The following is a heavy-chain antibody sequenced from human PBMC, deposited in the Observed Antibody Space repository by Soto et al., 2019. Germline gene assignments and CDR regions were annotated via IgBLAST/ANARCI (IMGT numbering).Heavy chain of an antibody. Sequence: PGGSLRLSCAASGFTFSSYAMSWVRQAPGKGLEWVSAISGSGGSTYYADSVKGRFTISRDNSKNTLYPQMNSLRAEDTAVYYCAKCSSDVDTVATMGFDIWGQGTMVTVSS. V-gene: IGHV3-23*01. CDR1: GFTFSSYA. CDR2: ISGSGGST. D-gene: IGHD5-12*01. CDR3: AKCSSDVDTVATMGFDI. J-gene: IGHJ3*02.